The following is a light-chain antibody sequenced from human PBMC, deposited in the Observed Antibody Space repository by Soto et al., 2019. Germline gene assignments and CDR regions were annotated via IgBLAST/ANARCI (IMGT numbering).Light chain of an antibody. V-gene: IGLV1-44*01. Sequence: QSVLTQPPSASGTPGQRVTMSCSGSNSNIGSNTVSWYQHLPGTAPKLLIYNNNRRPSGGPDRFSGSKSGTSASLAISGLQSEDDADYYCAAWDDSLNGLWVFGGGTQLTVL. CDR2: NNN. J-gene: IGLJ3*02. CDR3: AAWDDSLNGLWV. CDR1: NSNIGSNT.